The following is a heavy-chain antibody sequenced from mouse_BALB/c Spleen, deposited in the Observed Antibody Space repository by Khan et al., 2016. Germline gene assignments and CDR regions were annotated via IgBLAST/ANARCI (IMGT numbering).Heavy chain of an antibody. CDR3: ARYGTRENAMDY. J-gene: IGHJ4*01. CDR2: ISYTGIT. Sequence: EVQLQESGPSLVKPSQTLSLTCSVSGVFITSGYWNWIRKFPGNNLEYMGYISYTGITYYNPSLKSRISITRDTSKNQYYLQLNSVTTEDTATYYCARYGTRENAMDYWGQGTSVTVSS. CDR1: GVFITSGY. V-gene: IGHV3-8*02. D-gene: IGHD1-1*01.